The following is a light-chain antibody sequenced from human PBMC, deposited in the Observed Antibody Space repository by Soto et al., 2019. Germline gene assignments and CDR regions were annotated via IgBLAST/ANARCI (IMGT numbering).Light chain of an antibody. CDR3: QQYNSFPLT. J-gene: IGKJ4*01. Sequence: DIQMTQSPSTLSASVGDRVTITCRASQSISTWLAWYQQKPGKAPNLLIYKASTLESGVPSRFSGSGSGTEFTLTINSLQPAYFATYYCQQYNSFPLTFGGGTKVEI. CDR2: KAS. V-gene: IGKV1-5*03. CDR1: QSISTW.